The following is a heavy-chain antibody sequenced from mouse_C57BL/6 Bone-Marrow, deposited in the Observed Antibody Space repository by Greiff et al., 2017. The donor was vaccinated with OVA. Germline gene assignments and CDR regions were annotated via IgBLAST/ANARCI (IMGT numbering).Heavy chain of an antibody. CDR2: ISYDGSN. J-gene: IGHJ4*01. CDR3: AREEITTVVAPYAMDY. D-gene: IGHD1-1*01. CDR1: GYSITSGYY. Sequence: EVQLVESGPGLVKPSQSLSLTCSVTGYSITSGYYWNWIRQFPGNKLEWMGYISYDGSNNYNPSLKNRISITRDTSKNQFFLKLNSVTTEDTATYYCAREEITTVVAPYAMDYWGQGTSVTVSS. V-gene: IGHV3-6*01.